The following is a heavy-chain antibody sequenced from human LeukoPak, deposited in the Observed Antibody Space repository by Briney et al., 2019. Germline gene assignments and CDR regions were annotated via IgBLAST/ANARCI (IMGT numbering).Heavy chain of an antibody. J-gene: IGHJ4*02. CDR1: GCNFSNYA. CDR2: IIPIFGTA. V-gene: IGHV1-69*13. CDR3: ARGDY. Sequence: GASVKVSCKASGCNFSNYANSWVRQAPGQGLEWMGVIIPIFGTANYAQNFQGRVAIIADESMNTDYMELSSLRSEDTAVYYCARGDYWGQGTLVTVSS.